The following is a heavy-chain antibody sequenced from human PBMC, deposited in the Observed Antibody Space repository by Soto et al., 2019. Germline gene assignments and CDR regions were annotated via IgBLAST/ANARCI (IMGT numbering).Heavy chain of an antibody. Sequence: GDSLKVSCKSSGYAFTTYWMFGARLMPGKGLDWMGIIHPGYSDTRYTPSFQCQVTISADRSMTTAYLQWERLTPSDTAIYYCERNETGYNHIENRGQRPLVKVSS. CDR1: GYAFTTYW. CDR3: ERNETGYNHIEN. D-gene: IGHD5-12*01. CDR2: IHPGYSDT. V-gene: IGHV5-51*01. J-gene: IGHJ4*02.